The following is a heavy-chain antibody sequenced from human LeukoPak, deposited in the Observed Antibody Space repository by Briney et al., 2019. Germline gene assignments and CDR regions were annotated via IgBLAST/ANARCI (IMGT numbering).Heavy chain of an antibody. CDR2: IDPSDSET. V-gene: IGHV5-51*01. Sequence: GESLKISCKASGYSFTSYWIGWVRQLPGKGLEWMGIIDPSDSETRYAPSFQGQVTISVDKSLTTADLQWNSLKASDTAVYYGARQTAMGRSGDYWGQGTLVTVSS. J-gene: IGHJ4*02. D-gene: IGHD5-18*01. CDR1: GYSFTSYW. CDR3: ARQTAMGRSGDY.